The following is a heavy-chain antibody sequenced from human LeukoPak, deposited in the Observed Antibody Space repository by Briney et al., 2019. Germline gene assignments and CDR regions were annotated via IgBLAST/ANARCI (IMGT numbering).Heavy chain of an antibody. CDR3: AREGYCSSTSCHLDY. CDR1: GFTFSSYW. V-gene: IGHV3-21*01. J-gene: IGHJ4*02. CDR2: ISSSSSYI. D-gene: IGHD2-2*01. Sequence: GGSLRLSCAASGFTFSSYWMHWVRQAPGKGLEWVSSISSSSSYIYYADSVKGRFTISRDNAKNSLYLQMNSLRAEDTAVYYCAREGYCSSTSCHLDYWGQGTLVTVSS.